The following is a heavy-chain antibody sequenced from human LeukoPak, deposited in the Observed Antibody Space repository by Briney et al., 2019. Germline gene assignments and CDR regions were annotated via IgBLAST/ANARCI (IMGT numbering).Heavy chain of an antibody. CDR1: GYTFTSYG. D-gene: IGHD2-15*01. J-gene: IGHJ4*02. CDR3: ARDLICSGGSCYSDY. V-gene: IGHV1-18*01. CDR2: ISAYNGNT. Sequence: ASVRVSCKASGYTFTSYGISWVRQAPGQGLEWMGWISAYNGNTNYAQKLQGRVTMTTDTSTSTAYMELRSLRSDDTAVYYCARDLICSGGSCYSDYWGQGTLVTVSS.